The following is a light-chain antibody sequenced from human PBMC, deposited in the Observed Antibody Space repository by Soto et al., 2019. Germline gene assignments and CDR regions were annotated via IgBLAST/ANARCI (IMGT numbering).Light chain of an antibody. J-gene: IGLJ1*01. CDR3: SSYAGSSIYV. CDR2: EVT. Sequence: QSALTQPPSASGSLGQSITISCTGTSSDIGAYNYVSWYQQRPGKAPKLIIYEVTRRPSGVPDRFSGSKSGNTASLTVSGLQAEDETDYYCSSYAGSSIYVFGTGTKVTVL. CDR1: SSDIGAYNY. V-gene: IGLV2-8*01.